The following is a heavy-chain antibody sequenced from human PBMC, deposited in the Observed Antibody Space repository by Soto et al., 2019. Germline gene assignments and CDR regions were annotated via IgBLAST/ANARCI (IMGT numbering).Heavy chain of an antibody. CDR3: ARASIAAAGEYYFDY. D-gene: IGHD6-13*01. V-gene: IGHV1-18*01. J-gene: IGHJ4*02. CDR2: ISAYNGST. Sequence: QGLEWMGWISAYNGSTSYAQKFQGRVAMTRDTSTSTVYMELSSLRSEDTAVYYCARASIAAAGEYYFDYWGQGTLVTVSS.